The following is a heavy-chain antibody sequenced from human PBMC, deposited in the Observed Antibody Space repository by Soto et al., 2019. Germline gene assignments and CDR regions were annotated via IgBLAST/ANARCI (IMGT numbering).Heavy chain of an antibody. D-gene: IGHD6-19*01. J-gene: IGHJ4*01. CDR2: IYHGGTT. CDR1: GYSISSGSY. Sequence: ETLSLTCIVLGYSISSGSYWAWIRQPPGKGPEWIASIYHGGTTFYNPSLKSRITISVDTSNNQFSLKLTSVTAADTAVYYCARVHVMVVAGSTFDYWGHGTQVTVSA. V-gene: IGHV4-38-2*02. CDR3: ARVHVMVVAGSTFDY.